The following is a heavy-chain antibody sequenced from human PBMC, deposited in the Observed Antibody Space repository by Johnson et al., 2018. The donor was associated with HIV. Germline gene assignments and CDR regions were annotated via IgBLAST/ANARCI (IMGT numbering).Heavy chain of an antibody. J-gene: IGHJ3*02. Sequence: SLRLSCAASGFTFDDYAMHWVRQAPGQGLEWVSGINWNSGSIGYADSVKGRFTISRDNAKNSLYLQMNSLRAEDTAVYYCARERRPWGPDAFDIWGQGTMVTVSS. CDR1: GFTFDDYA. CDR2: INWNSGSI. V-gene: IGHV3-9*01. D-gene: IGHD3-16*01. CDR3: ARERRPWGPDAFDI.